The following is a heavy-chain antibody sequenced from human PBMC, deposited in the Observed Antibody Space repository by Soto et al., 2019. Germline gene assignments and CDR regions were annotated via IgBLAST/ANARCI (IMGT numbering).Heavy chain of an antibody. Sequence: PGESLKISCAASGFTFSSYAMSWVRQAPGKGLEWVSAISGSGGSTYYADSVKGRFTISRDNSKNTLYLQMNSLRAEDTAVYYCARYYSSPVDYWGQGTLVTVSS. J-gene: IGHJ4*02. CDR1: GFTFSSYA. CDR2: ISGSGGST. D-gene: IGHD6-13*01. V-gene: IGHV3-23*01. CDR3: ARYYSSPVDY.